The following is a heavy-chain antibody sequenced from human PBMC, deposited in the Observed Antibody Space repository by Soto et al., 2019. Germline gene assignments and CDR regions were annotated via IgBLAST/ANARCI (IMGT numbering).Heavy chain of an antibody. CDR2: IYYSGST. Sequence: TETLSLTCTVSGGSISSYYWSWIRQPPGKGLEWIGYIYYSGSTNYNPSLKSRVTISVDTSKNQFSLKLSSVTAADTAVYYCARRFIAALPGGYSDYYMDVWCKGTTVTVSS. J-gene: IGHJ6*03. CDR3: ARRFIAALPGGYSDYYMDV. CDR1: GGSISSYY. V-gene: IGHV4-59*08. D-gene: IGHD6-6*01.